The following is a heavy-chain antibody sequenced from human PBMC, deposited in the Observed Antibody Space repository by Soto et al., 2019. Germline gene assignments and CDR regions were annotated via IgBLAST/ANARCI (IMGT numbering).Heavy chain of an antibody. D-gene: IGHD3-22*01. V-gene: IGHV1-8*01. CDR1: GYTFTSYD. CDR3: ARVDWNYDSSGYSLRFDY. Sequence: QVQLVQSGAEVKKPGASVKVSCKASGYTFTSYDINWVRQATGQGLEWMGWMNPNSGNTGYAQKFQGRVTMTRNTSLSTAYMELSSLRSEDTAVYYCARVDWNYDSSGYSLRFDYWGQGPLVTVSS. CDR2: MNPNSGNT. J-gene: IGHJ4*02.